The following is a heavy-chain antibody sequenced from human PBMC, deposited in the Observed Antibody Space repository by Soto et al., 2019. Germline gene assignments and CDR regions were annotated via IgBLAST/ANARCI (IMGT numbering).Heavy chain of an antibody. CDR3: GTYYTFWSA. CDR2: IHPSDSQA. V-gene: IGHV5-51*01. J-gene: IGHJ5*02. CDR1: GYTFLRNS. Sequence: VQLVQSGREVKKPGDSLKISCEFPGYTFLRNSIAWVRQMTGRCLEWMGLIHPSDSQAKYSPSFQGQVTISVDRSTNTAYLQWNSLKASDTAMYYCGTYYTFWSAWGQGTLVIVSS. D-gene: IGHD3-3*01.